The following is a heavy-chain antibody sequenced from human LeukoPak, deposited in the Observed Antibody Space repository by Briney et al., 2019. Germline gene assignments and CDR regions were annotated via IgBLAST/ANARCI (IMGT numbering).Heavy chain of an antibody. CDR2: INPNSGGT. D-gene: IGHD1-1*01. J-gene: IGHJ6*02. V-gene: IGHV1-2*02. CDR1: GYTFTGYY. Sequence: ASVKVSCKASGYTFTGYYMHWVRQAPGQGLEWMGWINPNSGGTNYAQKFQGRVTMTRDTSISTAYMELSRLRSDDTAVYYCARGGLIQLERHYYYGMDVWGQGTTVTVSS. CDR3: ARGGLIQLERHYYYGMDV.